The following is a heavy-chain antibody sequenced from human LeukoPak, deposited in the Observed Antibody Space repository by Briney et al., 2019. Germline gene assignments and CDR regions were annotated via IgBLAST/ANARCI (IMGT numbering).Heavy chain of an antibody. CDR3: ARRRAEGGSNGHYNWFDP. CDR1: GDSINAYY. D-gene: IGHD6-13*01. CDR2: IYFSGTT. V-gene: IGHV4-59*08. J-gene: IGHJ5*02. Sequence: PSETLSLTCTVSGDSINAYYWGWIRQPPGKGLEWIGYIYFSGTTKYNPSLESRVTISVDTSKNQSSLKLSSVTAADTAVYYCARRRAEGGSNGHYNWFDPWGQGILVTVSS.